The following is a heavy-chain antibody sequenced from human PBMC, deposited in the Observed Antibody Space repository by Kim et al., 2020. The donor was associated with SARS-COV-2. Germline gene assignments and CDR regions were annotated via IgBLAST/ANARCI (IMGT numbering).Heavy chain of an antibody. J-gene: IGHJ6*01. D-gene: IGHD3-3*01. Sequence: SVKVSCKAAGCTFTSYAISWVRQAPGQGLDWMGGIIPNCGKTNYVQKFQGRVTMTTDQSTSTASIELSSLNSEYPSVYYCALGRNFPRFGLANPVYYFY. CDR2: IIPNCGKT. CDR1: GCTFTSYA. CDR3: ALGRNFPRFGLANPVYYFY. V-gene: IGHV1-69*05.